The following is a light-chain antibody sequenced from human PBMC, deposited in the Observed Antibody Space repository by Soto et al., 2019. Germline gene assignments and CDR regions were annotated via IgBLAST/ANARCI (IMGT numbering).Light chain of an antibody. V-gene: IGKV3-15*01. CDR3: QQYSNWPPWT. CDR2: RAS. Sequence: VLTQSPATLAVSPGETATLSCKASQSLSGNLAWYQQKPGQAPRLLIFRASTRATGVPARFSGSGSGTEFTLTISGLQSEDFAVYYCQQYSNWPPWTFGPGTKVDIK. J-gene: IGKJ1*01. CDR1: QSLSGN.